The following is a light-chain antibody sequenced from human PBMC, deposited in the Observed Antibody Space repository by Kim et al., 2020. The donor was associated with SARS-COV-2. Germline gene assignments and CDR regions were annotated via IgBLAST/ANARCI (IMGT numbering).Light chain of an antibody. Sequence: SSELTQDSAVSVALGQTVRITCQGDSLRSYYATWYQQKPGQAPILVIYGKNNRPSGIPDRFSGSSSGNTASLTITGTQAGDEADYYCNSRDSNDNGVFGGGTQLTVL. J-gene: IGLJ2*01. CDR1: SLRSYY. V-gene: IGLV3-19*01. CDR3: NSRDSNDNGV. CDR2: GKN.